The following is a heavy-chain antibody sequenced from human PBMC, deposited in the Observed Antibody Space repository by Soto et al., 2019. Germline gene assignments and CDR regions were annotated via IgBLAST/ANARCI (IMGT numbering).Heavy chain of an antibody. CDR1: GYAFTNSD. V-gene: IGHV1-8*01. J-gene: IGHJ4*02. D-gene: IGHD2-15*01. CDR3: ARRPHCSGGICYYGLDN. CDR2: MNPDSGHA. Sequence: SSVKVASKTSGYAFTNSDINWVRQAPGQGLEWMGWMNPDSGHAAYAQKFQGRVTLTTSTSTSTVYMEMISLGSEDTAVYYCARRPHCSGGICYYGLDNWGQGTLVTVCS.